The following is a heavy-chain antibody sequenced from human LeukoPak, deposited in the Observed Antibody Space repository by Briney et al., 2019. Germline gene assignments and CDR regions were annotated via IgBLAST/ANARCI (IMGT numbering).Heavy chain of an antibody. CDR2: INHSGST. CDR3: ARGPPVIGWYAE. Sequence: SETLSLTCAVYYGSSSDYSWSWIRQAPGKGLEWIGEINHSGSTNYNPSLKSRVTISVDTSKNQFSLKLSSVTAADTAVYFCARGPPVIGWYAEWGQGTLATVSS. V-gene: IGHV4-34*01. J-gene: IGHJ4*02. CDR1: YGSSSDYS. D-gene: IGHD6-19*01.